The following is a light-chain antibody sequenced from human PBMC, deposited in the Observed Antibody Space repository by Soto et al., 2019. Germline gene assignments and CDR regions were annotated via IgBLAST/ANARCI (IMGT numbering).Light chain of an antibody. CDR2: RNN. CDR1: TSNIGSNY. CDR3: ATWDDRLTGFYV. J-gene: IGLJ1*01. V-gene: IGLV1-47*01. Sequence: QSVLTQPPSASGTPGQGVTISCSGSTSNIGSNYVYWYQQLPGTAPKLLIYRNNQRPSGVPDRFSGSKSGTSASLAISGLRYEDEDDYFCATWDDRLTGFYVFGTGTKVTVL.